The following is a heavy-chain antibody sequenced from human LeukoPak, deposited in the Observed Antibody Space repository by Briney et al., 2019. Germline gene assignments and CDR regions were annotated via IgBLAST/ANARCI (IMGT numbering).Heavy chain of an antibody. Sequence: GGSLRLSCAASEFTFSNYAMSWVRQAPGKGLDWVSGIHSDATTYDADSVKGRFTISRDNSKNTLYLQMKSPTADDTAIYYCAKRYFGNYYFDFWGQGTLVTVSS. CDR2: IHSDATT. CDR3: AKRYFGNYYFDF. J-gene: IGHJ4*02. D-gene: IGHD3-9*01. CDR1: EFTFSNYA. V-gene: IGHV3-23*01.